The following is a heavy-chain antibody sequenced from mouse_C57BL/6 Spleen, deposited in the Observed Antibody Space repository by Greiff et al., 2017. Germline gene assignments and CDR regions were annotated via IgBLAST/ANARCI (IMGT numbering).Heavy chain of an antibody. Sequence: VQLQQSGPELVKPGASVKISCKASGYAFSSSWMNWVKQRPGKGLEWIGRIYPGDGDTNYNGKFKGKATLTADKSSSTAYMQLSSLTSEDSAVYFCARASNYYAMDYWVQGTSVTVSS. V-gene: IGHV1-82*01. CDR2: IYPGDGDT. J-gene: IGHJ4*01. CDR1: GYAFSSSW. CDR3: ARASNYYAMDY.